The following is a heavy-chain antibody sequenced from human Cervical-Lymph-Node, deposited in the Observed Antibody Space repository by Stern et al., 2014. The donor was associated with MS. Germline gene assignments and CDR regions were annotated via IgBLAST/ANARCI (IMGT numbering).Heavy chain of an antibody. CDR1: GGTFSSYA. V-gene: IGHV1-69*06. CDR2: IIPIFGTA. CDR3: ARDRRAMVRGVIQNYYYYGMDV. Sequence: VQLVESGAEVKKPGSSVKVSCKASGGTFSSYAISWVRQAPGQGLEWMGGIIPIFGTANYAQKFQGRVTITAYKSTSTAYMELSSLRSEDTAVYYCARDRRAMVRGVIQNYYYYGMDVWGQGTTVTVSS. J-gene: IGHJ6*02. D-gene: IGHD3-10*01.